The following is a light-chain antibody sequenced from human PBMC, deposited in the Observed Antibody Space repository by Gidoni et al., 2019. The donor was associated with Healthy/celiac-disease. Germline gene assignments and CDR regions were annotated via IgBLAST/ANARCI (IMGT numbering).Light chain of an antibody. V-gene: IGKV3-15*01. CDR3: QQYNNWQYT. Sequence: EIVLTQSPATLSVSPGERATIYCRASQSVSSNLAWYQQKPGQAPRLLIYGASTRATGIPARFSGSGSGTEFTLTISSLQYEDFAVYYCQQYNNWQYTFGQGTKLEIK. J-gene: IGKJ2*01. CDR2: GAS. CDR1: QSVSSN.